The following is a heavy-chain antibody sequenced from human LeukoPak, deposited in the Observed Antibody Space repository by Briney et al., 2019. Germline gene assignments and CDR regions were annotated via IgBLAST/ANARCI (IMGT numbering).Heavy chain of an antibody. CDR2: IDPSDSYT. CDR1: GYSFTTYW. V-gene: IGHV5-10-1*01. Sequence: GESLKISCKGSGYSFTTYWINWVRQMPGKGLEWMGRIDPSDSYTNYSPSFQGHVTISADKFISTAYLQWSSLKASDTAMYYCARGPLLGELSGWFDSWGQGALVTVSS. D-gene: IGHD3-10*01. CDR3: ARGPLLGELSGWFDS. J-gene: IGHJ5*01.